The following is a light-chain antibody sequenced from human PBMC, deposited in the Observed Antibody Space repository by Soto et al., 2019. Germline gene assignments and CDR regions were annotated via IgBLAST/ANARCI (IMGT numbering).Light chain of an antibody. CDR1: QSISNH. V-gene: IGKV1-39*01. CDR2: AAS. CDR3: QRYNDK. J-gene: IGKJ1*01. Sequence: DIQMTQSPSSLSASVEDRVIITCRASQSISNHLNWYQQKPGKAPKLLIFAASSLQSGVPSRFSGSRSGPDFTLTISSLQPDDSATYFCQRYNDKFGQGTKVDIK.